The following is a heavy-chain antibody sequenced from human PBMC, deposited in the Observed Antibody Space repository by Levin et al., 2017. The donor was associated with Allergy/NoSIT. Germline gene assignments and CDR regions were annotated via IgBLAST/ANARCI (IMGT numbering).Heavy chain of an antibody. CDR1: GFTVSSNY. CDR2: VYSGGNT. CDR3: ARGEQGYCSGGSCYSTV. V-gene: IGHV3-53*01. D-gene: IGHD2-15*01. J-gene: IGHJ4*02. Sequence: ASVKVSCTASGFTVSSNYMNWVRQAPGKGLEWVSSVYSGGNTYFAESVKGRFTISRDNSKNALYLQMDSLRADDTAVYYCARGEQGYCSGGSCYSTVWGQGTLVTVSS.